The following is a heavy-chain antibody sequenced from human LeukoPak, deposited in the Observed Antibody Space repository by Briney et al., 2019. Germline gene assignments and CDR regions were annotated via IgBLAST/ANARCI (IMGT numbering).Heavy chain of an antibody. D-gene: IGHD6-13*01. J-gene: IGHJ4*02. V-gene: IGHV3-74*01. CDR3: ATAVSQYSSSWYLSDY. CDR2: IKTYGSST. CDR1: GFTFISYW. Sequence: GGSLRLSCVASGFTFISYWRHWVRQAPARGLVWVSRIKTYGSSTSYADSVKGRFTISKDNAKNTLYLQMNSLRAEDTAVYYCATAVSQYSSSWYLSDYWGQGTLVSVSS.